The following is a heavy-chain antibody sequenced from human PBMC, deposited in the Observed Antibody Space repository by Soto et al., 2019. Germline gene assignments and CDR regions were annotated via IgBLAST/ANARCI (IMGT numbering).Heavy chain of an antibody. V-gene: IGHV3-23*01. CDR3: VKATSGGLLYYGMEV. Sequence: EVHLLESGGGLVQPGGSLRLSCAASGFIFSSFAMTWVRQAPGKGLEWVSAIVGGDGGRSFTKYYADSVKGRFTISKDNSKKMLYLEMNSLRVEDTATYYCVKATSGGLLYYGMEVWGQGTTVTVSS. J-gene: IGHJ6*02. D-gene: IGHD1-26*01. CDR1: GFIFSSFA. CDR2: IVGGDGGRSFTK.